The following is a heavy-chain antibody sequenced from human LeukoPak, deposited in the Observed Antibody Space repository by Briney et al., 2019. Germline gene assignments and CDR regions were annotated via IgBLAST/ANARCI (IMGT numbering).Heavy chain of an antibody. CDR2: FDPEDGET. V-gene: IGHV1-24*01. J-gene: IGHJ6*03. Sequence: ASVKVSCKVSGYTLTELSMHWVRQAPGKGLEWMRGFDPEDGETIYAQKFQGRVTMTEDTSTDTAYMELSSLRSEDTAVYYCATAIVATIPDYYYYMDVWGKGTTVTVSS. CDR3: ATAIVATIPDYYYYMDV. D-gene: IGHD5-12*01. CDR1: GYTLTELS.